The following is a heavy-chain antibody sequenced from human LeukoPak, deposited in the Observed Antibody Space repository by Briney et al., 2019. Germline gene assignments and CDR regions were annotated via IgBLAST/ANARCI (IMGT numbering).Heavy chain of an antibody. J-gene: IGHJ3*02. V-gene: IGHV4-4*07. CDR2: IYTSGTT. Sequence: SETLSLTCTVSGGSISGYYRSWIRQPAGKGLEWVGRIYTSGTTHDNPSLKSRVTISVDTSKNQFSLKLSSVTAADTAVFYCARVAGTAPDAFDIWGQGTMVTVSS. CDR1: GGSISGYY. CDR3: ARVAGTAPDAFDI. D-gene: IGHD2-21*02.